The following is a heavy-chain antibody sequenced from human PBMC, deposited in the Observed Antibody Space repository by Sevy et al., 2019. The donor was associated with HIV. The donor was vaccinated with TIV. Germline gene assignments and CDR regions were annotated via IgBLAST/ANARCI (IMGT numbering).Heavy chain of an antibody. CDR2: IGGSGGST. V-gene: IGHV3-23*01. CDR1: GFTFSNYA. CDR3: AKDRSMQYTSRGHPAD. Sequence: GGSVRLSCAASGFTFSNYAMSWVRQAPGKGLEWVSAIGGSGGSTYYADSMKGRFTISRDNSKNTLYLQMNGLRAEDTAVYYCAKDRSMQYTSRGHPADWGQGTLVTVSS. D-gene: IGHD6-13*01. J-gene: IGHJ4*02.